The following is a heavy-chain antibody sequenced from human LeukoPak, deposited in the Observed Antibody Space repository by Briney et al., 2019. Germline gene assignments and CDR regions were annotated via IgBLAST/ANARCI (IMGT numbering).Heavy chain of an antibody. CDR3: AKTYYYDSSGYYLGAFDI. V-gene: IGHV3-23*01. CDR1: GFTFSSYA. D-gene: IGHD3-22*01. Sequence: GGSLRLSCAASGFTFSSYAMSWVRQAPGKGLEWVSAISGSGGSTYYADSVKGRFTISRDNSKNTLYLQMNSLRAEDTAVYYCAKTYYYDSSGYYLGAFDIWGQGTMVTVSS. CDR2: ISGSGGST. J-gene: IGHJ3*02.